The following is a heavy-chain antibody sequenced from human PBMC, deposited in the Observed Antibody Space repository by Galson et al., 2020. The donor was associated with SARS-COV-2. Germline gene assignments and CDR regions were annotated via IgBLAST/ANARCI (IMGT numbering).Heavy chain of an antibody. V-gene: IGHV4-59*01. CDR1: GGSISYYY. CDR2: IYYSGTT. CDR3: ARGLRGGDHLPLDS. D-gene: IGHD2-21*02. J-gene: IGHJ5*01. Sequence: SETLSLTCSVSGGSISYYYWSWIRQFPGKGLEWIGSIYYSGTTNYNPSVKSRVTLSLDTPRNQFSLRLSSVTAADTAVYFCARGLRGGDHLPLDSWGQGTLVTVSS.